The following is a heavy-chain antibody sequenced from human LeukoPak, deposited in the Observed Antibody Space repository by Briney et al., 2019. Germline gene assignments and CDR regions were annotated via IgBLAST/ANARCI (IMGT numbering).Heavy chain of an antibody. V-gene: IGHV1-46*01. CDR1: GYTFTTYY. CDR2: LNPSSGST. D-gene: IGHD3-22*01. J-gene: IGHJ4*02. Sequence: ASVKVSCKASGYTFTTYYMHWVRQAPGQGLEWMGILNPSSGSTSYAQKFQGRVTMTRDTSSSTFYMELRSLQSEDTAVYYRARDGEYYDSSGSYFDYWGQGTLVTVSS. CDR3: ARDGEYYDSSGSYFDY.